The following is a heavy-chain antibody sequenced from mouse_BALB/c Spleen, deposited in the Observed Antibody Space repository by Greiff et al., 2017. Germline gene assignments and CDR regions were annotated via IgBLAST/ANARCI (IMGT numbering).Heavy chain of an antibody. J-gene: IGHJ3*01. D-gene: IGHD1-1*01. CDR1: GYTFTSYW. CDR3: ARSGYYGSRAWFAY. V-gene: IGHV1-69*02. Sequence: QVHVKQPGAELVKPGASVKLSCKASGYTFTSYWMHWVKQRPGQGLEWIGEIDPSDSYTNYNQKFKGKATLTVDKSSSTAYMQLSSLTSEDSAVYYCARSGYYGSRAWFAYWGQGTLVTVSA. CDR2: IDPSDSYT.